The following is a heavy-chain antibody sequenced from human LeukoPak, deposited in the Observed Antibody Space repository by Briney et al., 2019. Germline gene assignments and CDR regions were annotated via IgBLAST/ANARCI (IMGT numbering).Heavy chain of an antibody. D-gene: IGHD6-6*01. CDR3: ARESINGWFDP. CDR1: VGSFSGYY. Sequence: SSETLSLTCAVYVGSFSGYYWSWIRQPPGKGLEWIGEINHSGCTHDNPPLKNRVTISVATSTNQFSLKLSSVTAADTAVYYCARESINGWFDPWGRGTVVTVSS. J-gene: IGHJ5*02. V-gene: IGHV4-34*01. CDR2: INHSGCT.